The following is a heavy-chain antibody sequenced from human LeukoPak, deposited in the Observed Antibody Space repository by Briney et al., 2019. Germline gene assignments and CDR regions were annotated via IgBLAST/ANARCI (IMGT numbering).Heavy chain of an antibody. J-gene: IGHJ6*03. D-gene: IGHD5-12*01. V-gene: IGHV1-2*02. CDR2: INPNSGGT. CDR3: ARAEISGYLRPGYYYYMDV. CDR1: GYTFTGYY. Sequence: GASVKVSCKASGYTFTGYYMHWVRQAPGQGLEWMGWINPNSGGTNYAQKFQGRVTMTRDTSISTAYMELSRLRSEDTAVYYCARAEISGYLRPGYYYYMDVWGKGTTVTVSS.